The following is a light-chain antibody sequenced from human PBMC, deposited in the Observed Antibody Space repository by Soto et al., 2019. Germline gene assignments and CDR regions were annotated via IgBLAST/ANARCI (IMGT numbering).Light chain of an antibody. CDR2: EVS. CDR1: SSGVGGYNY. J-gene: IGLJ1*01. V-gene: IGLV2-8*01. Sequence: QSVLPQRPSASGSPGQSVTISCTGTSSGVGGYNYVSWYQQHPGKAPKLMIYEVSKRPSGVPDRFSGSKSGNTASLTVSGLQAEDEADYYCSSYAGSNNXSFGTGTKVTVL. CDR3: SSYAGSNNXS.